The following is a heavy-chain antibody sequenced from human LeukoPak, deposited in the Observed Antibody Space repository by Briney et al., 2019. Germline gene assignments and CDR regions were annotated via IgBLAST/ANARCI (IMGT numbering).Heavy chain of an antibody. V-gene: IGHV3-53*01. D-gene: IGHD3-10*01. Sequence: GGSLRLSCAASGFTVSSNYLTWVRQAPGKGLEWVSYIYGDSSRNYADSVKGRFTISRDNSKNTLYLQMNSLRAEDTAVYFCARRHHFGFLDSWGQGTLVTVSS. CDR2: IYGDSSR. CDR3: ARRHHFGFLDS. J-gene: IGHJ4*02. CDR1: GFTVSSNY.